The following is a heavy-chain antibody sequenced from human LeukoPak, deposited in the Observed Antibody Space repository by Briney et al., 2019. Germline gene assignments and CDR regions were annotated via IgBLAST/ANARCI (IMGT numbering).Heavy chain of an antibody. CDR2: IYDSGKT. CDR3: ANHYSGYIDY. D-gene: IGHD5-12*01. Sequence: SETLSLTCSVSGDSIRKDNWWTWVRRSPGKGLEWLGEIYDSGKTNYHPSLRSRIAISIDTVKRQFSLELTAVTAADTAVYYCANHYSGYIDYWGQGTLVTVSS. CDR1: GDSIRKDNW. J-gene: IGHJ4*02. V-gene: IGHV4/OR15-8*02.